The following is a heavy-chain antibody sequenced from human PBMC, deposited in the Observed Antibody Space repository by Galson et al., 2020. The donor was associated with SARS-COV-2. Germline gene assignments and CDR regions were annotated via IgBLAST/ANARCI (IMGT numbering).Heavy chain of an antibody. CDR3: ATVSSSGYLGAFDI. V-gene: IGHV1-24*01. CDR2: FDPEDGET. D-gene: IGHD3-22*01. CDR1: GYTLTELS. J-gene: IGHJ3*02. Sequence: SVKVSCKVSGYTLTELSMHWVRQAPGKGLEWMGGFDPEDGETIYAQKFQGRVTMTEDTSTDKAYMELSSLRSEDTAVYYCATVSSSGYLGAFDIWGQGTMVTVSS.